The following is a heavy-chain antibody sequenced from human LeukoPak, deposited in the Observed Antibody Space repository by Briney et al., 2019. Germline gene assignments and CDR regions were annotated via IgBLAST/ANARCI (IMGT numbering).Heavy chain of an antibody. CDR3: ARDNGSSWYNWFDP. D-gene: IGHD6-13*01. Sequence: GGSLRLSCAASGSTFSSYSMNWVRQAPGKGLEWVSYISSSSSTIYYADSVKGRFTISRDNAKNSLYLQMNSLRADDTAVYYCARDNGSSWYNWFDPWGQGTLVTVSS. V-gene: IGHV3-48*01. CDR1: GSTFSSYS. CDR2: ISSSSSTI. J-gene: IGHJ5*02.